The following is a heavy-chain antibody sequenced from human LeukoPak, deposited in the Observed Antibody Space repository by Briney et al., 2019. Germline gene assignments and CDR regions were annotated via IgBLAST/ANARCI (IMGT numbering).Heavy chain of an antibody. D-gene: IGHD3-10*01. Sequence: ASVNVSCKVSGYTLTELSMHWVRQAPGKGLGWMGGFDPEDGETIYAQKSQGRVTMTEDTSTDTAYMELSSLRSEDTAVYYCATDRSMSYAFDIWGQGTMVTVSS. V-gene: IGHV1-24*01. CDR3: ATDRSMSYAFDI. CDR2: FDPEDGET. CDR1: GYTLTELS. J-gene: IGHJ3*02.